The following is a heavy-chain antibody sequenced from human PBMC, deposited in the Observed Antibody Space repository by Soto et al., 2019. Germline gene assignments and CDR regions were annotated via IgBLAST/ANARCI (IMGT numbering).Heavy chain of an antibody. J-gene: IGHJ5*02. CDR2: ISYDGSNK. CDR1: GFTFSSYG. V-gene: IGHV3-30*03. CDR3: ASRVVP. D-gene: IGHD3-3*01. Sequence: GGSLRLSCAASGFTFSSYGMHWVRQAPGKGLEWVAVISYDGSNKYYADSVKGRFTISRDNSKNTLYLQMSSLRAEDTAVYYCASRVVPWGQGTLVTVSS.